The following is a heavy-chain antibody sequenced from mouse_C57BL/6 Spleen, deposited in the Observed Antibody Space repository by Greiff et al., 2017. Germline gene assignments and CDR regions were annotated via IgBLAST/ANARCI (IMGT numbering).Heavy chain of an antibody. CDR2: ISNGGGST. D-gene: IGHD2-2*01. Sequence: EVKLMESGGGLVQPGGSLKLSCAASGFTFSDYYMYWVRQTPEKRLEWVAYISNGGGSTYYPDTVKGRFTIARDNAKNTLYLQMSRLKSEDTAMYYCARMFGYYFDYWGQGTTLTVSS. CDR1: GFTFSDYY. CDR3: ARMFGYYFDY. J-gene: IGHJ2*01. V-gene: IGHV5-12*01.